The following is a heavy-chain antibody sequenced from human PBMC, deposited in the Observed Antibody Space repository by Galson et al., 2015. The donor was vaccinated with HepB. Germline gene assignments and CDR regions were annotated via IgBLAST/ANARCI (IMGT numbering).Heavy chain of an antibody. Sequence: SLRLSCAASGFTFSNYVMHWVRQAPGKGLEWVAVISYDGSSKNYADPVKGRFTISRDNSKTTLYLQLNSLRIDDTAVYYCARGRCGGDCYSWTDAFDIWGPGTMATVSS. D-gene: IGHD2-21*02. CDR3: ARGRCGGDCYSWTDAFDI. J-gene: IGHJ3*02. CDR2: ISYDGSSK. V-gene: IGHV3-30*03. CDR1: GFTFSNYV.